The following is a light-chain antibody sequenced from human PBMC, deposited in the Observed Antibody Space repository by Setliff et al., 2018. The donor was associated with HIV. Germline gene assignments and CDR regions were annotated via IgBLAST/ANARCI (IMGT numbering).Light chain of an antibody. J-gene: IGLJ1*01. CDR2: KGD. Sequence: QSALTQPPSASGTPGQSVTISCSGSSSNIGSPYVSWFHQLPGTAPKLLIYKGDQRPSGVPDRFSGSKSGSSASLAISGLRSEDEADYYCAAWNSSLNGYVFGTGTKVTVL. CDR1: SSNIGSPY. CDR3: AAWNSSLNGYV. V-gene: IGLV1-47*01.